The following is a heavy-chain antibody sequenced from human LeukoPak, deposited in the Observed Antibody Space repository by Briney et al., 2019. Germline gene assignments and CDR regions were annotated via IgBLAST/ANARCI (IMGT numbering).Heavy chain of an antibody. CDR2: IYHSGST. V-gene: IGHV4-38-2*02. D-gene: IGHD3-22*01. CDR1: GYSISRGYS. Sequence: PSETLSLTCTVSGYSISRGYSWGWIRQPPGKGLEWIGNIYHSGSTNYSPSLKSRVTISVDTSKNQFSLKLSSVTAADTAVYFCAREDYYNSGGYYLDYWGQGTLVTVSS. CDR3: AREDYYNSGGYYLDY. J-gene: IGHJ4*02.